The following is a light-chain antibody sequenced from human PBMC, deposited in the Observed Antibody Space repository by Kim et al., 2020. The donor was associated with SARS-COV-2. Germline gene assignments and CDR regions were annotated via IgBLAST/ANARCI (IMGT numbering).Light chain of an antibody. CDR1: QTIGSW. Sequence: DIQMTQSPSTLSASIGDRVTITCRASQTIGSWLAWYKQKPGKAPELLIFQASNLETEVPSRFSGGGSGTEFTLTISSLQPDDFATYYCQNYDSDSTFGQGTKVDIK. CDR3: QNYDSDST. V-gene: IGKV1-5*03. CDR2: QAS. J-gene: IGKJ1*01.